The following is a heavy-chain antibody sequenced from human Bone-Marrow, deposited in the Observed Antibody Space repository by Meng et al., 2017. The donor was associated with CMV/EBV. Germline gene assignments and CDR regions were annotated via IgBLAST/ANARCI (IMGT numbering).Heavy chain of an antibody. CDR1: GFTFSSYS. CDR2: ISSSSSYI. J-gene: IGHJ5*02. V-gene: IGHV3-21*01. D-gene: IGHD3-22*01. Sequence: GESLKISCAASGFTFSSYSMNWVRKAPGKGLEWVSSISSSSSYIYYADSVKGRFTISRDNSKNTLYLQMNSLRAEDTAVYYCAKEGYYYDSSGNWFDPWGQGTLVTVSS. CDR3: AKEGYYYDSSGNWFDP.